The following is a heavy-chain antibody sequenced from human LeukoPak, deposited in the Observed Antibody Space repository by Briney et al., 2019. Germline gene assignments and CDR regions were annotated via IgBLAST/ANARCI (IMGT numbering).Heavy chain of an antibody. J-gene: IGHJ4*02. Sequence: ASLKVSCKASGGTLSSHAISLVRQAPGQGLEWMGGIIPIFGTTNYAQKFQGRVTISAGESTNTAYMELSSLRSEDTAVYYCARDLVPYGSGNSMGDWGQGTLVTVSS. V-gene: IGHV1-69*13. D-gene: IGHD3-10*01. CDR3: ARDLVPYGSGNSMGD. CDR2: IIPIFGTT. CDR1: GGTLSSHA.